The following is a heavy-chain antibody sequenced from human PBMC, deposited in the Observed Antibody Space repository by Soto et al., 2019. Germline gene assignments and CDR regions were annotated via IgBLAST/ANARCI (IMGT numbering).Heavy chain of an antibody. V-gene: IGHV1-18*04. J-gene: IGHJ4*02. CDR1: GYTFTSYG. Sequence: ASVKVSCKASGYTFTSYGISWVRQAPGQGLEWMGWISAYNGNTNYAQKLQGRVTMTTDTSTSTAYMELRSLRSDDTAVYFSARACRYSTRWPPSSHPGYWGQGTLVTVSS. CDR2: ISAYNGNT. CDR3: ARACRYSTRWPPSSHPGY. D-gene: IGHD6-13*01.